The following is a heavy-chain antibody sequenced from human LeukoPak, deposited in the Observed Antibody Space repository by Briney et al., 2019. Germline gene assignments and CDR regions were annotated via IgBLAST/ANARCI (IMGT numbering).Heavy chain of an antibody. CDR2: IYTSGST. CDR3: VKSGGYGLIDY. J-gene: IGHJ4*02. V-gene: IGHV4-61*02. CDR1: GGSISSGSYY. Sequence: SQTLSLTCTVSGGSISSGSYYWSWIRQPAGKGLEWIGRIYTSGSTNYNPSLKGRVTISVDTSKNQFSLKLSSVTAADTAMYYCVKSGGYGLIDYWGQGTLVTVSS. D-gene: IGHD6-19*01.